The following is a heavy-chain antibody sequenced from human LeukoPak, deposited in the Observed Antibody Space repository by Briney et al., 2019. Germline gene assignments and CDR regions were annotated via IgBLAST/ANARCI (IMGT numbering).Heavy chain of an antibody. J-gene: IGHJ6*03. Sequence: SETLSLTCTVSGGSISSYYWSWIRQPPGEGLEWIGYIYTSGSTNYNPSLKSRVTISVDTSKSQFSLKLSSATAADTAVYYCSGDYYYYMDVWGKGTTVTVSS. D-gene: IGHD6-25*01. V-gene: IGHV4-4*09. CDR1: GGSISSYY. CDR3: SGDYYYYMDV. CDR2: IYTSGST.